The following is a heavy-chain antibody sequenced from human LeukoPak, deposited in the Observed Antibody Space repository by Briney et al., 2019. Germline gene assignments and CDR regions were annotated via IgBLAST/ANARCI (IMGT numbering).Heavy chain of an antibody. Sequence: HSGGSLRLSCAASGFTFSSYWMSWVRQAPGKGLEWVANIKQDGSEKYYVDSVKGRFTISRDNAKNSLYLQMNSLRAEDTAVYYCARDLYYYDSSGYHGGHWGQGTLVTVSS. CDR1: GFTFSSYW. D-gene: IGHD3-22*01. CDR3: ARDLYYYDSSGYHGGH. V-gene: IGHV3-7*03. CDR2: IKQDGSEK. J-gene: IGHJ4*02.